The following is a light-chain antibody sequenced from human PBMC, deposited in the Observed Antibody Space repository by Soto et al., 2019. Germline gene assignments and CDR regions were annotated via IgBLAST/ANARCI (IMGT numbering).Light chain of an antibody. Sequence: DIQMTQSPSSLSASVGDRVTITCRASQGTRNDLGWYKQKPGKAPKRLIYATSSLQSGFPSRFSGSGSGTEFTLTISSLQPEDFATYYCLQHNSYPRAFGKGNKVEI. J-gene: IGKJ1*01. CDR1: QGTRND. CDR3: LQHNSYPRA. V-gene: IGKV1-17*01. CDR2: ATS.